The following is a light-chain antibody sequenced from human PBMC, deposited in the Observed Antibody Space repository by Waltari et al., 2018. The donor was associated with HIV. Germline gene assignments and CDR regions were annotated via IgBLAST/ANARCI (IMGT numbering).Light chain of an antibody. V-gene: IGLV1-47*01. CDR1: SSNIENAN. CDR3: VGWDSRLSGYV. J-gene: IGLJ1*01. CDR2: KDT. Sequence: QSVLTQPPSASETPGQRVTLSCSGSSSNIENANVYWYQQLTGAAPRLLIYKDTQRTSGVPARVTGSKSGTSASLAISGLRSEDEADDYCVGWDSRLSGYVFGSGTKVIVL.